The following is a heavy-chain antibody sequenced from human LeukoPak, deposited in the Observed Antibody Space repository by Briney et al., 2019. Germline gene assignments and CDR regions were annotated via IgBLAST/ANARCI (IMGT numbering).Heavy chain of an antibody. D-gene: IGHD6-13*01. CDR2: INGGSGNT. V-gene: IGHV1-3*01. CDR1: GYTFTDYT. J-gene: IGHJ4*02. Sequence: GASVKVSCKASGYTFTDYTMHWLRQAPGQRLDWMGWINGGSGNTKYSPEFQGRVTIIRDTSASTAYMELSSLRSDDTAVYYCARGTGSETAAAGTWGQGTLVTVSS. CDR3: ARGTGSETAAAGT.